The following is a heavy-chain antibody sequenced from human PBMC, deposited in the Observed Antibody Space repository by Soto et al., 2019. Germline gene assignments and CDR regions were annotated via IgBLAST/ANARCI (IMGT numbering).Heavy chain of an antibody. V-gene: IGHV4-39*02. J-gene: IGHJ4*02. Sequence: QLQLQESGPGLVKPSETLSLTCTVSGGSISSSSYYWGWIRQPPGKGLEWIGSIYYRGNTYYNPSRKSRVTISVDTSKNQFSLKRSSVTAADTAVYYCAREGGGYCSGGSCQVDYWGQGTLVTVSS. D-gene: IGHD2-15*01. CDR2: IYYRGNT. CDR1: GGSISSSSYY. CDR3: AREGGGYCSGGSCQVDY.